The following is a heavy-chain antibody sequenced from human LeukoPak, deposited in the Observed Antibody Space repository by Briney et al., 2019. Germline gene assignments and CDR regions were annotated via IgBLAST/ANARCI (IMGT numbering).Heavy chain of an antibody. CDR2: IYPGDSDT. J-gene: IGHJ5*02. D-gene: IGHD3-10*01. Sequence: GESLKISCKGSGYSFTSYWIGWVRQMPGKGLEWMGIIYPGDSDTRYSPSFQGQVTISAEKSISTAYLQWSSLKASDTAMYYCARQGYGSGSYYNRAGNNWFDPWGQGTLVTVSS. V-gene: IGHV5-51*01. CDR1: GYSFTSYW. CDR3: ARQGYGSGSYYNRAGNNWFDP.